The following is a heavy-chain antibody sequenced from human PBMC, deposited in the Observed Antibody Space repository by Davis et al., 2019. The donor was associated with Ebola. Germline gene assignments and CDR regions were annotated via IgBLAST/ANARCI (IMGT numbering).Heavy chain of an antibody. J-gene: IGHJ4*02. V-gene: IGHV3-73*01. Sequence: GESLKISCAASGFTFSSYWMSWVRQAPGKGLEWVGRIRSKANSYATAYAASVKGRFTISRDDSKNTAYLQMNSLKTEDTAVYYCTSMVISVDYWGQGTLVTVSS. CDR3: TSMVISVDY. CDR1: GFTFSSYW. D-gene: IGHD5-18*01. CDR2: IRSKANSYAT.